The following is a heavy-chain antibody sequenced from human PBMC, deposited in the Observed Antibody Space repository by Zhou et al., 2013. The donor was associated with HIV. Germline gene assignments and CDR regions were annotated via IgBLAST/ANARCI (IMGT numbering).Heavy chain of an antibody. J-gene: IGHJ6*01. D-gene: IGHD6-13*01. V-gene: IGHV1-69*04. CDR2: IIPILGIA. CDR3: ASDAVHSSSWYGMDV. CDR1: GGTFSSYA. Sequence: QVQLVQSGAEVKKPGSSVKVSCKASGGTFSSYAISWVRQAPGQGLEWMGRIIPILGIANYAQKFQGRVTITADKSTSTAYMELSSLRSEDTAVYYCASDAVHSSSWYGMDVWGQRGPRVTVSS.